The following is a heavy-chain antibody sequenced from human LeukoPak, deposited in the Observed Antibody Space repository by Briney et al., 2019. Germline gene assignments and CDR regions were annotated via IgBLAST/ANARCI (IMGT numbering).Heavy chain of an antibody. D-gene: IGHD5-18*01. CDR1: GFTFSGFW. CDR2: INSDGSEG. Sequence: GGSLRLSCAVSGFTFSGFWMSWSRQAPGKGLEWVASINSDGSEGYYADVVKGRFTISRDNAKNSLYLQINSLRAEDTAVYYCARDTAGGDHWGQGTLVTVSS. CDR3: ARDTAGGDH. V-gene: IGHV3-7*03. J-gene: IGHJ4*02.